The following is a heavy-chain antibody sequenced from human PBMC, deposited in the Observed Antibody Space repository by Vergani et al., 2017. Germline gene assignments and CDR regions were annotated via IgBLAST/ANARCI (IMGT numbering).Heavy chain of an antibody. Sequence: VQLLESGGGLVQPGGSLRLSCAASGFTFSSFGMHWVRQAPGKGLEWLAVIWYDGSNKYYADSVKGRFTISRDNSKNTLYLQMNSLRAEDTAVYYCARDSFDYWGQGTLVTVSS. V-gene: IGHV3-33*01. J-gene: IGHJ4*02. CDR3: ARDSFDY. CDR1: GFTFSSFG. CDR2: IWYDGSNK.